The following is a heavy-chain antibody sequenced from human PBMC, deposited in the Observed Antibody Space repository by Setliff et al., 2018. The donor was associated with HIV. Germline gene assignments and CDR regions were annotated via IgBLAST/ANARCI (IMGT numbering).Heavy chain of an antibody. CDR3: ARSPDY. CDR2: ISYSGST. Sequence: SETLSLTCTVSGGSISSSSHYWGWIRQPPGKGLEWIGYISYSGSTIYNPSLKSRISISADTSKNQFFLKLTSVTAADTAMYYCARSPDYWGQGTQVTSPQ. V-gene: IGHV4-61*05. J-gene: IGHJ4*02. CDR1: GGSISSSSHY.